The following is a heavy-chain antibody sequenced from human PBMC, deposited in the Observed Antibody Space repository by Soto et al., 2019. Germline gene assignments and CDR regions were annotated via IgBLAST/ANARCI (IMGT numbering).Heavy chain of an antibody. V-gene: IGHV3-11*06. CDR2: ISSSSSYT. CDR3: ARLSVAGSWGDFDY. D-gene: IGHD6-19*01. Sequence: QVQLVESGGGLVKPGGSLRLSCAASGFTFSDYYMSWLRQAPGKGLEWVSYISSSSSYTNYADSVKGRFTISRDNAKNPVYLQMNSLGAEDPAVYYCARLSVAGSWGDFDYWGQGTLVTVSS. CDR1: GFTFSDYY. J-gene: IGHJ4*02.